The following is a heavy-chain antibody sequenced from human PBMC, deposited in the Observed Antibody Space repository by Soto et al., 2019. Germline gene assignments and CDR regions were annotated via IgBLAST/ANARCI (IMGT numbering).Heavy chain of an antibody. D-gene: IGHD3-10*01. CDR1: GFTFSNYW. J-gene: IGHJ4*02. CDR2: IKQDGSEK. CDR3: ARVRAQYGSGSYYDSFDY. Sequence: GGSLRLSCAASGFTFSNYWMSWVRQAPGKGLEWVANIKQDGSEKYYVDSMKGQFTISRDNAKSSLYLQLNSLRVEDTAVYYCARVRAQYGSGSYYDSFDYWGQGTLVTVSS. V-gene: IGHV3-7*01.